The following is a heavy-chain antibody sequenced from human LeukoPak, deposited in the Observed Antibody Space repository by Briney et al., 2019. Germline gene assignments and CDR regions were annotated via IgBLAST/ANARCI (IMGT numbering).Heavy chain of an antibody. V-gene: IGHV3-66*01. CDR2: IYRGGST. D-gene: IGHD5-18*01. CDR1: GFTVSNNY. Sequence: GGSLRLSCAASGFTVSNNYMSWVRQAPGKGLEWVSVIYRGGSTYYADSVKGRFTISRDNSMNTLDLQMNSLRAEDTAVYFCARVGYPSGSYYCDFWGQGTLVTVSS. CDR3: ARVGYPSGSYYCDF. J-gene: IGHJ4*02.